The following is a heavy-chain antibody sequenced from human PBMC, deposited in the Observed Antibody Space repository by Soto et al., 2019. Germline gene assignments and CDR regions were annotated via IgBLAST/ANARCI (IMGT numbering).Heavy chain of an antibody. V-gene: IGHV3-11*04. CDR3: ARGLLSSLWFGEFTHAFDI. Sequence: GGSLRLSCAASGFTVSSNYMSWVRQAPGKGLEWVSYISSSGSTIYYADSVKGRFTISRDNAKNSLYLQMNSLRAEDTAVYYCARGLLSSLWFGEFTHAFDIWGQGTMVTVSS. CDR2: ISSSGSTI. D-gene: IGHD3-10*01. CDR1: GFTVSSNY. J-gene: IGHJ3*02.